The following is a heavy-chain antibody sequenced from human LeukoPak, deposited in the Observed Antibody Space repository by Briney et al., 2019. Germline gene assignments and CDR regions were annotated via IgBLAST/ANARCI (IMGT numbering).Heavy chain of an antibody. CDR2: ISGSGGST. D-gene: IGHD3-16*02. J-gene: IGHJ4*02. CDR1: GFTFSSYA. Sequence: PGGSLRLSCAASGFTFSSYAMSWVRQAPGKGLEWVSAISGSGGSTYYADSVKGRFTISRDNSKNTLYLQMNSLRAEDTAVYYCAKAPYDYVWGSYRQLYYFDYWGQGTLVTVSS. V-gene: IGHV3-23*01. CDR3: AKAPYDYVWGSYRQLYYFDY.